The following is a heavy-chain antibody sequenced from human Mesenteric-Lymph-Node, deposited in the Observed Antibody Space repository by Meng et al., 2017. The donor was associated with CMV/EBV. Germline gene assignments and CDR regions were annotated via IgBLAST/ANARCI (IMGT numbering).Heavy chain of an antibody. Sequence: SETLSLTCTVSGGSISSYYWSWIRQPPGKGLEWIGEINHSGSTNYNPSLKSRVTISVDTSKNQFSLKLSSVTAADTAVYYCASVYAAYYFDYWGQGTLVTVSS. J-gene: IGHJ4*02. V-gene: IGHV4-34*01. CDR1: GGSISSYY. D-gene: IGHD2-8*01. CDR3: ASVYAAYYFDY. CDR2: INHSGST.